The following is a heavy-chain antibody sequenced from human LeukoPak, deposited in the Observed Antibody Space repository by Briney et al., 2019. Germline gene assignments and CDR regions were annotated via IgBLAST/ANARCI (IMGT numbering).Heavy chain of an antibody. CDR1: GGSISSSSYY. J-gene: IGHJ6*03. D-gene: IGHD3-10*01. CDR2: IYYSGST. V-gene: IGHV4-39*01. CDR3: ARVYGSGSYYNGYYYYYMDV. Sequence: SETLSLTCSVSGGSISSSSYYWGWIRQPPGKGLEWIGSIYYSGSTYYNPSLKSRGTISVDTCKNQLSLKTCDVTAADTAVYYCARVYGSGSYYNGYYYYYMDVWGKGTTVTISS.